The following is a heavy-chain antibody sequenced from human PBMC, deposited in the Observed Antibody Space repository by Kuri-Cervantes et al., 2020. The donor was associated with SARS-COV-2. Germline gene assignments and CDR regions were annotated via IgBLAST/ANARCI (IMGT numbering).Heavy chain of an antibody. CDR3: ARDLRLGKSLDY. Sequence: GESLKISCAASGFTANTNYMIWVRQAPGKGLEWVSLRGRHADSVKGRFAISRDNPKNTLFPQMNRLRPEDTAVYYCARDLRLGKSLDYWGQGTLVTVSS. CDR1: GFTANTNY. CDR2: RG. J-gene: IGHJ4*02. D-gene: IGHD7-27*01. V-gene: IGHV3-66*03.